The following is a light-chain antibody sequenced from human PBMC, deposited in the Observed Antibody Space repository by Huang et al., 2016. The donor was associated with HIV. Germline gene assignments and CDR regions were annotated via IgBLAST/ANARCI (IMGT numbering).Light chain of an antibody. V-gene: IGKV1-39*01. Sequence: DIQMTQSPSSLSASVGDRISITCRASQTISTFLNWYQQKPGKAPKLRIYAASNLQSGVSSRVSGTGSGTLFTLTVTGLLPDDFATYFCQQTSSVPLTFGGGTKVEMK. CDR1: QTISTF. CDR2: AAS. J-gene: IGKJ4*01. CDR3: QQTSSVPLT.